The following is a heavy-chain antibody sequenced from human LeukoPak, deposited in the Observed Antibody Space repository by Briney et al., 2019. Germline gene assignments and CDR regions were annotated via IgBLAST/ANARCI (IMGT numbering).Heavy chain of an antibody. Sequence: PGGSLRLSCAASGFTFSSYAVHWVRQAPGKGLEWVAVISYDGSNKYYADSVKGRFTISRDNSKNTLYLQMNSLRAEDTAVYYCARGRDGYNSYFDYWGQGTLVTVSS. CDR2: ISYDGSNK. CDR1: GFTFSSYA. J-gene: IGHJ4*02. D-gene: IGHD5-24*01. CDR3: ARGRDGYNSYFDY. V-gene: IGHV3-30-3*01.